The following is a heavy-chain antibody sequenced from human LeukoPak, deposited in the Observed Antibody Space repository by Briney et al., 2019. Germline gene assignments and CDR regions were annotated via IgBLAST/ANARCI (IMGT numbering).Heavy chain of an antibody. CDR3: ATGTGHYYYYYYMDV. V-gene: IGHV4-59*08. J-gene: IGHJ6*03. CDR2: ISYSGST. Sequence: SGTLSLTCAVSGDSISSYYWSWIRQPPGKGLEWIGYISYSGSTNYNPSLKSRVTISLDTSKNQFSLKLSSVTAADTAIYYCATGTGHYYYYYYMDVWGKGTTVTVSS. D-gene: IGHD1-1*01. CDR1: GDSISSYY.